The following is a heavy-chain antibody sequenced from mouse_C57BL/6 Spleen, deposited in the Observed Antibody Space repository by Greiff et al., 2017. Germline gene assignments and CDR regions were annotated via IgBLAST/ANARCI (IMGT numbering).Heavy chain of an antibody. CDR2: IHPNSGST. CDR3: ARYAVVAFYAMDY. Sequence: VQLQQSGAELVKPGASVKLSCKASGYTFTSYWMHWVKQRPGQGLEWIGMIHPNSGSTNYNEKFKSKATLTVDKSSSTAYMQLSSLTSEDSAVYYCARYAVVAFYAMDYWGQGTSATVSS. V-gene: IGHV1-64*01. D-gene: IGHD1-1*01. J-gene: IGHJ4*01. CDR1: GYTFTSYW.